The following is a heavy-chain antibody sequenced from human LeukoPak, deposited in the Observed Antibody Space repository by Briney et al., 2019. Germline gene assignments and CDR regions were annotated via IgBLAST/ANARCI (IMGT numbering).Heavy chain of an antibody. J-gene: IGHJ4*02. CDR2: ISTTGGSA. CDR1: GFTFSSYA. CDR3: ANRLIYYFDY. Sequence: GGSLRLSCAASGFTFSSYAMSWVRQAPGKGLEWVSSISTTGGSAYYADSVKGRFTISRDNSKNTLYLQMNSLRAEDTALYYCANRLIYYFDYWGQGTLVTVSS. D-gene: IGHD2-21*01. V-gene: IGHV3-23*01.